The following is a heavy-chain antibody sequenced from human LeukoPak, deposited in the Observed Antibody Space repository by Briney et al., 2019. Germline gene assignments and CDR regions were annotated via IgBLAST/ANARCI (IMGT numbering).Heavy chain of an antibody. CDR2: ISSSXXV. CDR1: GIIISSFD. V-gene: IGHV3-48*03. J-gene: IGHJ4*02. Sequence: GGSLRLSCAASGIIISSFDMNWXRQAPGKGLEWVSYISSSXXVNXXQSVKGRXTIXXDNVKNSLYLQMNSLRAEDTAVYYCARRFDSWGQGTLVTVSS. CDR3: ARRFDS.